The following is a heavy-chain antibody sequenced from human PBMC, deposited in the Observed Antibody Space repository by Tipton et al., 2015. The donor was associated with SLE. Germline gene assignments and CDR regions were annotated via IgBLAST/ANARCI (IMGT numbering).Heavy chain of an antibody. D-gene: IGHD2-8*02. CDR3: ARGLGVWYFDL. CDR2: ISYEGSNK. CDR1: GFTFSDYA. J-gene: IGHJ2*01. Sequence: SGFTFSDYAMHWVRQAPGKGLEWVAAISYEGSNKDYGDSVKGRCIISRDNSKSTLYLQMNSLRFEDTAVYYCARGLGVWYFDLWGRGTLVTVSS. V-gene: IGHV3-33*01.